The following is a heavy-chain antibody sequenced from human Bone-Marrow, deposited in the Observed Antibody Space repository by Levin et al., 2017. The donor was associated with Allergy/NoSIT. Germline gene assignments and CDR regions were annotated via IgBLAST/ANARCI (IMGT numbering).Heavy chain of an antibody. J-gene: IGHJ4*02. CDR2: ITKPSRTI. CDR3: VTDESGDEDFYY. D-gene: IGHD7-27*01. CDR1: GFSLRTSD. Sequence: GGSLRLSCAASGFSLRTSDMNWVRQAPGKGLEWISFITKPSRTISYADSVKGRFTVSRDNVKNLLYLDMNSLRAEDTAVYYCVTDESGDEDFYYWGQGTLVTVSS. V-gene: IGHV3-48*01.